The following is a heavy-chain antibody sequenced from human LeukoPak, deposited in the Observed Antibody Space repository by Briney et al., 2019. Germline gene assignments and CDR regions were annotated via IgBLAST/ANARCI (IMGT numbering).Heavy chain of an antibody. V-gene: IGHV4-34*01. CDR1: GGSFSGYY. CDR3: ARLYSSGWYPLDY. CDR2: IYYSGST. J-gene: IGHJ4*02. D-gene: IGHD6-19*01. Sequence: SETLSLTCAVYGGSFSGYYWSWIRQPPGKGLEWIGSIYYSGSTYYNPSLKSRVTISVDTSKNQFSLKLSSVTAADTAVYYCARLYSSGWYPLDYWGQGTLVTVSS.